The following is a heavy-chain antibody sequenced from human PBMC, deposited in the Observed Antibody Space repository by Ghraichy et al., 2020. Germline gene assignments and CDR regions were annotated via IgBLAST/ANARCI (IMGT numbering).Heavy chain of an antibody. CDR2: IVYTGST. D-gene: IGHD1-26*01. Sequence: SETLSLTCNVSGDSISSYYWSWIRQPPGKGLEWIGYIVYTGSTNSNPSLKRRVTISMDTSKSQFSLKLNSVTAVDTAVYYFVRARRNSVGATLYSVDYWGQGTLVTVST. J-gene: IGHJ4*02. V-gene: IGHV4-59*01. CDR1: GDSISSYY. CDR3: VRARRNSVGATLYSVDY.